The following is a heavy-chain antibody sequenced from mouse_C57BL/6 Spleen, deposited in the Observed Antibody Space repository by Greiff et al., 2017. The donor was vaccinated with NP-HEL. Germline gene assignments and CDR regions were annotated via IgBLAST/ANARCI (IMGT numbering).Heavy chain of an antibody. Sequence: QVQLQQSGAELVRPGASVKLSCKASGYTFTDYYINWVKQRPGQGLEWIARIYPGSGNTYYNEKFKGKATLTAEKSSSTAYMQLSSLTSEDSPVYFCAVRYFDVWGTGTTVTVSS. V-gene: IGHV1-76*01. CDR3: AVRYFDV. CDR2: IYPGSGNT. CDR1: GYTFTDYY. J-gene: IGHJ1*03.